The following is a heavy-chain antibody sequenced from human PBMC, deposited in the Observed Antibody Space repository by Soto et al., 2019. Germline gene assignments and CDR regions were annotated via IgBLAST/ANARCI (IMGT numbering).Heavy chain of an antibody. V-gene: IGHV4-4*02. CDR2: IHQSGRT. CDR3: ARGETQQQRDY. Sequence: QVHLQESGPGLVKPSGTLSLTCAVSGDSISSSNWWSWVRQSPGKGLEWLGEIHQSGRTKYNPSLKNRVIISVDKPKNQFCLKRTSVTAAGTAVYFCARGETQQQRDYWGQGTLVTVSS. J-gene: IGHJ4*02. D-gene: IGHD6-25*01. CDR1: GDSISSSNW.